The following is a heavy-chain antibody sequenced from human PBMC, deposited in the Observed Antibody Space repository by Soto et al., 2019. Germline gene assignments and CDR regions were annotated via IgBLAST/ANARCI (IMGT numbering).Heavy chain of an antibody. J-gene: IGHJ4*02. CDR2: IYSRGNT. CDR1: GGSINSGLYY. D-gene: IGHD3-10*01. V-gene: IGHV4-31*03. CDR3: ARARPGSYFEFEY. Sequence: QVQLQESGPGLVKPSQTLSLTCTVSGGSINSGLYYWTWIRQHPGKGLERIGYIYSRGNTFYTPSLKSRVDRALHASKNQFPLRVKSVTAADTAVYYCARARPGSYFEFEYWGQGTLVTVSS.